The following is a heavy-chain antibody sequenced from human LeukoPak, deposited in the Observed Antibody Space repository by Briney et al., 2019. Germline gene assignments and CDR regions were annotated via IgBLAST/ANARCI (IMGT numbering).Heavy chain of an antibody. Sequence: GGSLRLSCAASGFTVSNNSMSWVRQAPGKGLEWVANIKQDGSEKYYVDSVKGRFTISRDNAKNSLYLQMNSLRAEDTAVYYCARVGGSYFPYWGQGTLVTVSS. D-gene: IGHD1-26*01. V-gene: IGHV3-7*01. CDR1: GFTVSNNS. CDR3: ARVGGSYFPY. J-gene: IGHJ4*02. CDR2: IKQDGSEK.